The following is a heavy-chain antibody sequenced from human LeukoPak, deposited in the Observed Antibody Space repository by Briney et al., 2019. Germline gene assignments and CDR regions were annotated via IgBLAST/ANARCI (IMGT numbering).Heavy chain of an antibody. V-gene: IGHV4-59*08. D-gene: IGHD2/OR15-2a*01. Sequence: SETLSLTCTVSGGSISSYYWSWIRQPPGKGLEWIGYIYYSGSTNYNPSLKSRVTISVDTSKNQFSPKLSSVTAADTAVYYCARLRIDPPQYYYYYYGMDVWGQGTTVTVSS. CDR3: ARLRIDPPQYYYYYYGMDV. CDR2: IYYSGST. J-gene: IGHJ6*02. CDR1: GGSISSYY.